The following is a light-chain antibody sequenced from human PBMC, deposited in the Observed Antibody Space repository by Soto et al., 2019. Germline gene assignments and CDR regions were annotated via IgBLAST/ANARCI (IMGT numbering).Light chain of an antibody. J-gene: IGKJ1*01. V-gene: IGKV3-20*01. Sequence: EIVLTQSPGTLSLSPGERGTLSCRASQSVSSNYLAWYQQKPGQAPRLLIYSAFNRATGIPDRFSGSGSGTDFTLTISRLEPEDFAVYYCQYYGRSPWTFGQGTKVEIK. CDR3: QYYGRSPWT. CDR1: QSVSSNY. CDR2: SAF.